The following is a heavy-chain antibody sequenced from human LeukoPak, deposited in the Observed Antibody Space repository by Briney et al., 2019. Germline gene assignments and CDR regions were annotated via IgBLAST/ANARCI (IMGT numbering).Heavy chain of an antibody. CDR1: GGSISYYY. V-gene: IGHV4-59*01. CDR3: ARGMTLPDY. J-gene: IGHJ4*02. D-gene: IGHD2-8*01. Sequence: SETLSLTCTVSGGSISYYYWSWIRQRPGKVLESIGHIYYTGSTNYNPSLKSRVTISVDTSKNQFSLKVSSVTAADTAVYYCARGMTLPDYWGQGTLVTVSS. CDR2: IYYTGST.